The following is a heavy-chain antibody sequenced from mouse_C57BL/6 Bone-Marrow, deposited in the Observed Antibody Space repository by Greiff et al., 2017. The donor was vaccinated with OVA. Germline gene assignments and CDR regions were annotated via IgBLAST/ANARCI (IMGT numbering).Heavy chain of an antibody. CDR1: GYAFSSYW. V-gene: IGHV1-80*01. J-gene: IGHJ2*01. Sequence: VQLQQSGAELVKPGASVKISCKASGYAFSSYWMNWVKQRPGKGLEWIGKIYPGDGDTNYNGKFKGKATLTEDKSSSTAYMQLSSLTSEDSAVYFCARGNGSPYYFDYWGQGTTLTVSS. D-gene: IGHD1-1*01. CDR3: ARGNGSPYYFDY. CDR2: IYPGDGDT.